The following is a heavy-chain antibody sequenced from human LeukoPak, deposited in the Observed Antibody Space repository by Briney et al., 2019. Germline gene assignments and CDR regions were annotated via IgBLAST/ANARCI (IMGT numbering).Heavy chain of an antibody. Sequence: SETLSLTCTVSGGSISSYYWSWIRQPPGKGLEWIGYIYYSGSTNYNPSLKSRVTISVDTSKNQFSLKLSSVTAADTAVYYCARLGISQAYWGQGTLVTVSS. D-gene: IGHD1-26*01. CDR3: ARLGISQAY. CDR1: GGSISSYY. J-gene: IGHJ4*02. CDR2: IYYSGST. V-gene: IGHV4-59*01.